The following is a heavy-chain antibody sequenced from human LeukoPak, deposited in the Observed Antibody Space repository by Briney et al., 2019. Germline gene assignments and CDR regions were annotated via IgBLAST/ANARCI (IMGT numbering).Heavy chain of an antibody. V-gene: IGHV4-34*01. CDR2: INHSGST. J-gene: IGHJ6*02. Sequence: SETLSLTCAVYGGSFSGYYWSCIRQPPGKGLEWIGEINHSGSTYYNPSLKSRVTISVDTSKNQFSLKLSSVTAADTAVYYCARDSSGYSYGLYYYYGMDVWGQGTTVTVSS. D-gene: IGHD5-18*01. CDR3: ARDSSGYSYGLYYYYGMDV. CDR1: GGSFSGYY.